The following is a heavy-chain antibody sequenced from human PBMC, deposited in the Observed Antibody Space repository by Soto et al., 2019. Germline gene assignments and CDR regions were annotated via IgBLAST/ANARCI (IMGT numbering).Heavy chain of an antibody. J-gene: IGHJ3*02. CDR2: IKSKTDGGTT. CDR1: GFTFSNAW. Sequence: GESLKISCAASGFTFSNAWMSWVRQAPGKGLEWVGRIKSKTDGGTTDYAAPVKGRFTISRDDSKNTLYLQMNSLKTEDTAVYYCTTEGARTGTYAFDIWGQGTMVTVSS. D-gene: IGHD1-7*01. CDR3: TTEGARTGTYAFDI. V-gene: IGHV3-15*01.